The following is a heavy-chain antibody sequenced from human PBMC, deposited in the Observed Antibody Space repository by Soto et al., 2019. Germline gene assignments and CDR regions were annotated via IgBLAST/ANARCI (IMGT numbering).Heavy chain of an antibody. Sequence: EAQLVESGGGLVQPGGSLTLSCTDSENTVNIYWMHWIRQVPGKGLVWVSRINPESTTLTYADSVTGRFTISRDYAKNTLYLQMTGLSVEDTAIDYCTKDTFGAGDSWGQGTLVTVSS. CDR2: INPESTTL. V-gene: IGHV3-74*01. CDR3: TKDTFGAGDS. J-gene: IGHJ4*02. CDR1: ENTVNIYW. D-gene: IGHD3-10*01.